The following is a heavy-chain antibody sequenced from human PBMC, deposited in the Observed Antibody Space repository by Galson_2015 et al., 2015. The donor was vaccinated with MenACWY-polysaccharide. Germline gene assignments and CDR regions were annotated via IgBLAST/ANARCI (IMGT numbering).Heavy chain of an antibody. J-gene: IGHJ4*02. CDR2: IYPNSGGT. D-gene: IGHD1-1*01. V-gene: IGHV1-2*06. Sequence: SVKVSCKASGYTFTSYDINWVRQTTGHGLEWVGRIYPNSGGTNYAQKFQGRVTMTSDTSISTAYMELSRLTSDDTAVYYCVRDGHRYDFDSWGQGTLVTVSS. CDR1: GYTFTSYD. CDR3: VRDGHRYDFDS.